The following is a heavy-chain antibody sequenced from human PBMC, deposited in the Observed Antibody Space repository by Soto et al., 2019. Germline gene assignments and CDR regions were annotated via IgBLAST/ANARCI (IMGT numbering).Heavy chain of an antibody. CDR1: GYTFTSYY. D-gene: IGHD1-7*01. CDR3: TRSSTLAPSGTSLYFYVMDV. CDR2: INPSGGST. J-gene: IGHJ6*02. V-gene: IGHV1-46*01. Sequence: ASVKVSCKASGYTFTSYYMHWVRQAPGQGLELMGIINPSGGSTSYAQKFQGRVTMTRDTSTSTVSLQLNSVSPEDTAVYYCTRSSTLAPSGTSLYFYVMDVWGQGTTVTVSS.